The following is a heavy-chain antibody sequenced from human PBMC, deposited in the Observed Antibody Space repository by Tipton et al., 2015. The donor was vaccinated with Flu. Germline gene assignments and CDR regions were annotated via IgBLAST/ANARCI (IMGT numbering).Heavy chain of an antibody. CDR2: IYYSGST. J-gene: IGHJ4*02. D-gene: IGHD3-22*01. CDR3: ARVSPRRVTAIVVVMLPEGYFDY. Sequence: TLSLTCTVSGVSISRSSYYWAWIRQSPGKGLEWIGSIYYSGSTYYNPSLRSRVTISVDTSRDHFSLKLSSVTATDTAVYYCARVSPRRVTAIVVVMLPEGYFDYWGQGSLVTVSS. CDR1: GVSISRSSYY. V-gene: IGHV4-39*02.